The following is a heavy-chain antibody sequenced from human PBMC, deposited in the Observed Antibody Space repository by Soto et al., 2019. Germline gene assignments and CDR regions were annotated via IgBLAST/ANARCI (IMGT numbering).Heavy chain of an antibody. CDR2: IWYDGSNK. CDR3: ARDGGIAVAGPYYYYGMDV. CDR1: GFTFSSYG. J-gene: IGHJ6*02. V-gene: IGHV3-33*01. D-gene: IGHD6-19*01. Sequence: GESLKISCAASGFTFSSYGMHWVRQAPGKGLEWVAVIWYDGSNKYYADSVKGRFTISRDNSKNTLYLQMNSLRAEDTAVYYCARDGGIAVAGPYYYYGMDVWGQGTTVTVSS.